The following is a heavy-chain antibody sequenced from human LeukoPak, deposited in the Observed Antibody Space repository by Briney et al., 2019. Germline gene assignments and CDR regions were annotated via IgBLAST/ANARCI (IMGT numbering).Heavy chain of an antibody. CDR2: IRYDGSNK. CDR1: GFTFSSYG. J-gene: IGHJ4*02. Sequence: GGSLRLSCAASGFTFSSYGMHWVRQAPGKGLEWVAFIRYDGSNKYYADSVKGRFTISRDNSKNTLYLQMNSLRAEDTAVYYCAKDVGSNYYGSGSYLDYWGQGTLVTVSS. V-gene: IGHV3-30*02. D-gene: IGHD3-10*01. CDR3: AKDVGSNYYGSGSYLDY.